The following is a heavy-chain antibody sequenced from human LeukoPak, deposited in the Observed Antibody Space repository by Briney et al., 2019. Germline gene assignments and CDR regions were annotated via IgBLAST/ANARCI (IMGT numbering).Heavy chain of an antibody. CDR3: ARAPRYCSSTSCYDAFDI. CDR1: GGSVSSGSYY. Sequence: SETLSLTCTVSGGSVSSGSYYWGWIRQPPGKGLEWIGYIYYSGSTNYNPSLKSRVTISVDTSKNQFSLKLSSVTAADTAVYYCARAPRYCSSTSCYDAFDIWGQGTMVTVSS. D-gene: IGHD2-2*01. J-gene: IGHJ3*02. V-gene: IGHV4-61*01. CDR2: IYYSGST.